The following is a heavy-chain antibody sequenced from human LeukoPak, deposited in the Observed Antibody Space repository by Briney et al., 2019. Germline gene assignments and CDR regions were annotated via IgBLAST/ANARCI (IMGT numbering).Heavy chain of an antibody. D-gene: IGHD3-10*01. CDR2: IHYSGST. V-gene: IGHV4-39*01. J-gene: IGHJ4*02. CDR1: DDSISSRHYY. CDR3: ARHLSYGSGDYQNYFDY. Sequence: PSETLSLTCIVSDDSISSRHYYRGWIRQPPGKGLEWIGSIHYSGSTYYNPSLKSRVTISGDTSKNQFSLKLTSVTAADAAVYYCARHLSYGSGDYQNYFDYWGQGILVTVSP.